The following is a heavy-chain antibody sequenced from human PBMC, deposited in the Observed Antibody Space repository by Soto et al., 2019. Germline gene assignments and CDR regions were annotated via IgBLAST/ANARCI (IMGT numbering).Heavy chain of an antibody. V-gene: IGHV3-23*01. CDR1: GFTFSSYA. D-gene: IGHD3-16*01. CDR2: ISGSGTST. CDR3: AIPGEPRVDS. Sequence: GGSLRLSCAASGFTFSSYAMSWVRQAPGKGLEWVSGISGSGTSTYYADSVKGRFTISRDNSKNTLYLQMNSLRAEDTAVYYCAIPGEPRVDSWGQGTLVTVSS. J-gene: IGHJ4*02.